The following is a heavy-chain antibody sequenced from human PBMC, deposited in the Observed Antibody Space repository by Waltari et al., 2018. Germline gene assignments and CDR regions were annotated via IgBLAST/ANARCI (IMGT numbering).Heavy chain of an antibody. CDR3: ARVVGRRYYDFWSGYYDY. J-gene: IGHJ4*02. D-gene: IGHD3-3*01. Sequence: QVQLVQSGAEVKKPGASVKVSCKASGYTFTGYYMHWVRQAPGKGLEWMGWINPNSGGTNYAQKFQGRVTMTRDTSISTAYMELSRLRSDDTAVYYCARVVGRRYYDFWSGYYDYWGQGTLVTVSS. V-gene: IGHV1-2*02. CDR1: GYTFTGYY. CDR2: INPNSGGT.